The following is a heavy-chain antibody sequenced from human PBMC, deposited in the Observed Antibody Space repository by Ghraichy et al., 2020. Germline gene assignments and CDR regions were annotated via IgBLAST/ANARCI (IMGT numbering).Heavy chain of an antibody. V-gene: IGHV3-30*04. CDR2: ISYDGSNK. CDR1: GFTFSSYA. CDR3: ARDLDRGESSYYFDY. J-gene: IGHJ4*02. Sequence: GGSLRLSCAASGFTFSSYAMHWVRQAPGKGLEWVAVISYDGSNKYYADSVKGRFTISRDNSKNTLYLQMNSLRAEDTAVYYCARDLDRGESSYYFDYWGQGTLVTVSS. D-gene: IGHD3-10*01.